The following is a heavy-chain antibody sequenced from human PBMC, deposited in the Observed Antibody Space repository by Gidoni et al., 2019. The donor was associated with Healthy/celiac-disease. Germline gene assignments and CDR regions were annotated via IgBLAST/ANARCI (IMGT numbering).Heavy chain of an antibody. J-gene: IGHJ4*02. CDR1: GFTFSSYA. CDR2: ISSNGGST. D-gene: IGHD4-17*01. V-gene: IGHV3-64D*09. CDR3: VKDPPYDYEGGFDY. Sequence: EVQLVESGGGLVQPGGSRRLSCSASGFTFSSYAMHWVRQAPGKGLEYVSAISSNGGSTYYADSVKGRFTISRDNSKNTLYLQMSSLRAEDTAVYYCVKDPPYDYEGGFDYWGQGTLVTVSS.